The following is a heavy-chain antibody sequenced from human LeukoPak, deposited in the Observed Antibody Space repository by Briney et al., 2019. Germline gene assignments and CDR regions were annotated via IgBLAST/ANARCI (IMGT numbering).Heavy chain of an antibody. D-gene: IGHD1-26*01. CDR1: GGSISSYY. CDR2: IYYSGST. V-gene: IGHV4-59*01. Sequence: PSETLSLTCTVSGGSISSYYWSWIRQPPGKGLEWIGYIYYSGSTNYNPSLKSRVTISVDTSKNQLSLKLSSVTAADTAVYYCASAIVGATFDYWGQGALVTVSS. J-gene: IGHJ4*02. CDR3: ASAIVGATFDY.